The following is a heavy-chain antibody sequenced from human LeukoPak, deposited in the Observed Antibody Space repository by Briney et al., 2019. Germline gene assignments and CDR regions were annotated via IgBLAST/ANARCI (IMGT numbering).Heavy chain of an antibody. CDR3: ARGRPPYY. J-gene: IGHJ4*02. CDR2: IKQDGSKK. CDR1: GFPFSSYW. V-gene: IGHV3-7*01. Sequence: GGSLRLSCVASGFPFSSYWMTWVRQAPGKGLEWVANIKQDGSKKSYVDSVKGRFTISRDNAKNSLYLQMNSLRAEDTAVYYCARGRPPYYWGQGTLVTVSS.